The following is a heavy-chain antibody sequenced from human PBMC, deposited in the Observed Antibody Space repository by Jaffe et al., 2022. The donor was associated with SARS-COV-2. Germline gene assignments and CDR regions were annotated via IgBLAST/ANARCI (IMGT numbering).Heavy chain of an antibody. CDR1: GYTFTSYY. D-gene: IGHD3-10*01. J-gene: IGHJ6*02. CDR3: ARDQEEYGDYPRFGYYYYGMDV. V-gene: IGHV1-46*01. Sequence: QVQLVQSGAEVKKPGASVKVSCKASGYTFTSYYMHWVRQAPGQGLEWMGIINPSGGSTSYAQKFQGRVTMTRDTSTSTVYMELSSLRSEDTAVYYCARDQEEYGDYPRFGYYYYGMDVWGQGTTVTVSS. CDR2: INPSGGST.